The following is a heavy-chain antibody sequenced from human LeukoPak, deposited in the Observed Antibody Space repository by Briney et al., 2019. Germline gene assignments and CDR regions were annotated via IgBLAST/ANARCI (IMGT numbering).Heavy chain of an antibody. D-gene: IGHD1-26*01. V-gene: IGHV3-53*01. CDR2: IYSGGST. CDR3: ARGLLRGYYYFDY. J-gene: IGHJ4*02. Sequence: PGGSLRLSCAASGFTVSSNYMSWVRQAPGKGLEWVSVIYSGGSTYYADSVKGRFTTSRDNSKNTLYLQMNSLRAEDTAVYYCARGLLRGYYYFDYWGQGTLVTVSS. CDR1: GFTVSSNY.